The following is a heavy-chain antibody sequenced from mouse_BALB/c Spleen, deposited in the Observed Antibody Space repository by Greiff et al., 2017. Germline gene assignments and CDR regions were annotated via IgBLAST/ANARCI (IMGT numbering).Heavy chain of an antibody. CDR3: TRGKNYRSFAY. J-gene: IGHJ3*01. D-gene: IGHD2-14*01. CDR1: GYTFTDYE. CDR2: IDPETGGT. V-gene: IGHV1-15*01. Sequence: QVHVKQSGAELVRPGASVTLSCKASGYTFTDYEMHWVKQTPVHGLEWIGAIDPETGGTAYNQKFKGKATLTADKSSSTAYMELRSLTSEDSAVYYCTRGKNYRSFAYWGQGTLVTVSA.